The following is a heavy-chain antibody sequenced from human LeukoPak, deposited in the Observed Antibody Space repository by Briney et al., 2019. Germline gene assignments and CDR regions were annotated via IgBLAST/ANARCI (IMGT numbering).Heavy chain of an antibody. CDR2: INHSGST. Sequence: PSETLSLTCAVCGGSFSGYYWSWIRQPPGKGLEWIGEINHSGSTNYNPSLKSRVTISVDTSKNQFSLKLSSVTAADTAVYYCARIVWVPAAILDYWGQGTLVTVSS. V-gene: IGHV4-34*01. D-gene: IGHD2-2*01. J-gene: IGHJ4*02. CDR3: ARIVWVPAAILDY. CDR1: GGSFSGYY.